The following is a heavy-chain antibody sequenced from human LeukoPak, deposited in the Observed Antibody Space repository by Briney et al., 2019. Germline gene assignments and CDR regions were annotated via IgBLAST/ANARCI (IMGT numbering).Heavy chain of an antibody. D-gene: IGHD7-27*01. J-gene: IGHJ4*02. CDR1: GFTFSSHA. Sequence: GGSLRLSCAASGFTFSSHAMSWVRQAPGKGLEWVSAISSSGDSTSYAGSVKGRFTISRDNSKNTLYLQRNSLRAEDTAVYYCVGTYSVFDYWGQGTLVAVSS. V-gene: IGHV3-23*01. CDR3: VGTYSVFDY. CDR2: ISSSGDST.